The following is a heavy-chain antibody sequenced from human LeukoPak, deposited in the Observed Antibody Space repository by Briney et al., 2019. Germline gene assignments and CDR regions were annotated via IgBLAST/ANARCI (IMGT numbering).Heavy chain of an antibody. CDR2: IRYDGSNK. V-gene: IGHV3-30*02. CDR1: GFTFSSYG. Sequence: GGSLRLSCAASGFTFSSYGMHWVRQAPGKGLEWVVFIRYDGSNKYYADSVKGRFTISRDNAKNSLYLQMNSLRAEDTAVYYCVRDIDGYYYGTIGSYLWFDYWGQGAQVTVSS. CDR3: VRDIDGYYYGTIGSYLWFDY. J-gene: IGHJ4*02. D-gene: IGHD3-22*01.